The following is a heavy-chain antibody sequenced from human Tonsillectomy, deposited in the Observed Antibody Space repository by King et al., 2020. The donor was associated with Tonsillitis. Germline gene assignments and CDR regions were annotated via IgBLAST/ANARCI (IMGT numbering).Heavy chain of an antibody. Sequence: HVQLQESGPGLVKPSGTLSLTCAVSGGSISSSYWWSWVRQPPGKGLEWIGEIYHSGNTNYNPSLKGRVTISVDKSKNQFSLKLSSVTAADTAIYYCAIQIAAAGTSDYWGQGTLVTVSS. CDR2: IYHSGNT. D-gene: IGHD6-13*01. J-gene: IGHJ4*02. CDR3: AIQIAAAGTSDY. CDR1: GGSISSSYW. V-gene: IGHV4-4*02.